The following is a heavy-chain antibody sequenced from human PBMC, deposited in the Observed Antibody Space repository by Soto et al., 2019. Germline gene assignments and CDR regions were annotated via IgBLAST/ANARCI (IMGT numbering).Heavy chain of an antibody. J-gene: IGHJ4*02. V-gene: IGHV5-51*01. Sequence: EFVKISCPCSGYSLTSYWSGLVRQLPGKGLEWMGIIYPCDSDTRYSPSFQGQVTISADKSISTAYLQWSSLKASDTAMYYCARSYRAPSNRKQRKVRGVYGFDYWGQGTLVTVSS. D-gene: IGHD3-10*01. CDR2: IYPCDSDT. CDR1: GYSLTSYW. CDR3: ARSYRAPSNRKQRKVRGVYGFDY.